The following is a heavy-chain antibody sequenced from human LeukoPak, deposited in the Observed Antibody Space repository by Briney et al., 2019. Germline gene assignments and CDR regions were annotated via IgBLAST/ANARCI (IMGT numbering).Heavy chain of an antibody. CDR3: AKINNNDDY. CDR2: ISPDGNLE. Sequence: GGSLRLSCAASGFTFTTFGIHWVRQAPGKGLEWVAAISPDGNLEYYTDSVKGRFTISRDNSKNMIYLQMSSLRGEDLALYYCAKINNNDDYWGQGTLVTVSS. V-gene: IGHV3-30*18. CDR1: GFTFTTFG. J-gene: IGHJ4*02. D-gene: IGHD1/OR15-1a*01.